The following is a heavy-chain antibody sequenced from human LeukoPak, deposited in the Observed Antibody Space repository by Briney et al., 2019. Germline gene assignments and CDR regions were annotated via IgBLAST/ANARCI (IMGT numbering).Heavy chain of an antibody. V-gene: IGHV4-30-2*01. J-gene: IGHJ4*02. CDR3: ARAHDLWYYFDY. CDR2: IYHSGSA. CDR1: GGSISSGGYS. Sequence: PSETLFLTCAVSGGSISSGGYSWSWIRQPPGKGLEWIGYIYHSGSAYYNPSLKSRVTISVDRSKNQFSLKLSSVTAADTAVYYCARAHDLWYYFDYWGQGTLVTVSS. D-gene: IGHD3/OR15-3a*01.